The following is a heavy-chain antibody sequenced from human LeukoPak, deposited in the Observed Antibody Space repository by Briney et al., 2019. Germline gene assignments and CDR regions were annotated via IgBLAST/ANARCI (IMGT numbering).Heavy chain of an antibody. CDR1: GFTFSSYN. CDR3: ARDPYGDSYFDY. Sequence: GGSLRLSCAASGFTFSSYNMNWVRQAPGKGLEWVSGISGSGGSTYYADSVKGRFTISRDNAENSLYLQMNSLRAEDTALYYCARDPYGDSYFDYWGQGTLVTVSS. CDR2: ISGSGGST. J-gene: IGHJ4*02. D-gene: IGHD4-17*01. V-gene: IGHV3-23*01.